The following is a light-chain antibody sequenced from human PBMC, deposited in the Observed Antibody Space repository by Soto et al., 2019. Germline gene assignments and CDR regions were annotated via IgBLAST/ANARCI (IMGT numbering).Light chain of an antibody. V-gene: IGLV4-60*02. CDR1: SGHSSYI. CDR3: ETWDSNTYD. Sequence: QLVLTQSSSASASLGSSVSLTCTLSSGHSSYIIAWHQQQPGKAARYLMKLEGSGSYNKGSGVPDRFSGSSSGADRYLTISNLQFEDEAAYYCETWDSNTYDFGTGTKLTVL. J-gene: IGLJ1*01. CDR2: LEGSGSY.